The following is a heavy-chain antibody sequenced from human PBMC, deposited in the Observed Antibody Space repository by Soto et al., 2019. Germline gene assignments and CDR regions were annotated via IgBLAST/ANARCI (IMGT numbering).Heavy chain of an antibody. Sequence: QVQLQESGPGLVKPSETLSLTCSVSGGSISNHSWSWIRQPPGKGLEWIGYIYYNGNTNYNPSLKSRVTMSVDTSRNQISLKLTTVTAADTAVYYCTRANWYSEYWGQGTLLTVSS. D-gene: IGHD7-27*01. V-gene: IGHV4-59*11. CDR3: TRANWYSEY. J-gene: IGHJ4*02. CDR1: GGSISNHS. CDR2: IYYNGNT.